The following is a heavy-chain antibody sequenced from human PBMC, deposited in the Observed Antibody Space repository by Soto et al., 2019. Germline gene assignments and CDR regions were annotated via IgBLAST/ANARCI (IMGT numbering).Heavy chain of an antibody. Sequence: QVQLQESGPGLVKPSETLSLTCTVSGGSISSYYWSWIRQPPGKGLEWIGYIYYSGSTNYNPSLKRRVTIAVDTSKNQFSLKLSSVTAADTAVYYCASSYGDSPPWYFDLWGRGTLVTVSS. CDR2: IYYSGST. CDR1: GGSISSYY. D-gene: IGHD4-17*01. V-gene: IGHV4-59*01. CDR3: ASSYGDSPPWYFDL. J-gene: IGHJ2*01.